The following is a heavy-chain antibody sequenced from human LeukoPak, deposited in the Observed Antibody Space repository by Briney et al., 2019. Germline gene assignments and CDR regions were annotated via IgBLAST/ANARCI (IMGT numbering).Heavy chain of an antibody. CDR1: GDTFSGYY. D-gene: IGHD2-15*01. V-gene: IGHV1-2*02. J-gene: IGHJ4*02. CDR2: INPNSCGT. CDR3: ARSTVVVVAATPGVYFDY. Sequence: ASVKVSCNASGDTFSGYYMHWVRQAPGQGLEWMGWINPNSCGTNYSQKFQGRVTMTRDTSIRTAYMELSRLRSDETAVYYCARSTVVVVAATPGVYFDYWGQGTLVTVSS.